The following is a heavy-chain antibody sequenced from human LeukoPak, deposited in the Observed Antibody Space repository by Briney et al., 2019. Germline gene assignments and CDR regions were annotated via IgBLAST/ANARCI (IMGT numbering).Heavy chain of an antibody. J-gene: IGHJ1*01. CDR1: GYTFTGYY. CDR3: ARDKAVTTEVTQHFQH. CDR2: INPNSGGT. V-gene: IGHV1-2*02. D-gene: IGHD4-23*01. Sequence: ASVKVSCKASGYTFTGYYMHWVRQAPGQGLEWMGWINPNSGGTNYAQKFQGRVTMTRDTSISTAYMELSSLRSEDTAVYYCARDKAVTTEVTQHFQHWGQGTLVTVSS.